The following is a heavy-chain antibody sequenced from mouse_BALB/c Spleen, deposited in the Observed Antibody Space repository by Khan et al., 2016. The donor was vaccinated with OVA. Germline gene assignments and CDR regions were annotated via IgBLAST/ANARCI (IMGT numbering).Heavy chain of an antibody. J-gene: IGHJ2*01. CDR1: GYTFTDYS. CDR2: INTETGEP. Sequence: QIQLVQSGPELKKPGETVKISCKASGYTFTDYSMHWVKQAPGKGSKWMGWINTETGEPTYADDFKGRFAFSLETSASTAYLQINNLNNEDTATYFCASGLKYGNFDYWGQGTTLTVSS. V-gene: IGHV9-2-1*01. CDR3: ASGLKYGNFDY. D-gene: IGHD2-10*02.